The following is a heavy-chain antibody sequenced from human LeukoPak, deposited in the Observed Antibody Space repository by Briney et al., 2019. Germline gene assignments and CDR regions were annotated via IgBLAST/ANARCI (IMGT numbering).Heavy chain of an antibody. CDR1: GYSFTSYW. CDR2: IYPGDSDT. D-gene: IGHD3-22*01. Sequence: GESLKISCKGSGYSFTSYWIGWVRQMPGKGLEWMGIIYPGDSDTRYSPSFQGQVTISADKSISTAYLQWSSLKASDTAMYYCARLQFHDSKRGRCFDIRGQRKNVTVSS. CDR3: ARLQFHDSKRGRCFDI. J-gene: IGHJ3*02. V-gene: IGHV5-51*01.